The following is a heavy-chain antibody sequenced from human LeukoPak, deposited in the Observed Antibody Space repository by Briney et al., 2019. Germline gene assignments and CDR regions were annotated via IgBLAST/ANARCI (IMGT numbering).Heavy chain of an antibody. CDR1: EFTLSNYW. J-gene: IGHJ4*02. CDR2: IKQEGSET. D-gene: IGHD3-22*01. Sequence: GGSLRLSCIASEFTLSNYWMGWVRQAPGKGLEWVANIKQEGSETYSVDSVKGRFTISRDNAKNSLYLQMNRLRAEDTALYFCARGARYSGYYYFDYWGQGTLVTVSS. V-gene: IGHV3-7*01. CDR3: ARGARYSGYYYFDY.